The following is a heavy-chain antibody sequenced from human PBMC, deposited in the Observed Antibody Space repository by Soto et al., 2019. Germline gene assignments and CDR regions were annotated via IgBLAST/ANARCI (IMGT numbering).Heavy chain of an antibody. J-gene: IGHJ3*02. V-gene: IGHV3-23*01. D-gene: IGHD3-3*01. CDR1: GFTFSSYA. Sequence: GGSLRLSCAASGFTFSSYAMSWVRQAPGKGLEWVSAISGSGGSTYYADSVKGRFTISRDNSKNTLYLQMNSLRAEDTAVYYCAKVVTIFGVANDAFDIWGQGTMVTVSS. CDR2: ISGSGGST. CDR3: AKVVTIFGVANDAFDI.